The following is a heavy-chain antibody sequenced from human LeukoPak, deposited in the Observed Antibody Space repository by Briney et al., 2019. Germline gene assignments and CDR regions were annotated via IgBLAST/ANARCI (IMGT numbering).Heavy chain of an antibody. Sequence: PSETLSLTCTVSGGSISSYYWSWIRQPPGKGLEWIGYIYYSGSTYYNPSLKSRVTISVDTSKNQFSLKLSSVTAADTAVYYCARRRITSRRSDAFDIWGQGTMVTVSS. J-gene: IGHJ3*02. CDR2: IYYSGST. V-gene: IGHV4-59*08. CDR3: ARRRITSRRSDAFDI. D-gene: IGHD6-6*01. CDR1: GGSISSYY.